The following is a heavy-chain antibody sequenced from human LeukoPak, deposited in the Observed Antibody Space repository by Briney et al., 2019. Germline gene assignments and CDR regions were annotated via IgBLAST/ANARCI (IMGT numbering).Heavy chain of an antibody. D-gene: IGHD6-13*01. CDR2: ISYSGSA. V-gene: IGHV4-39*07. CDR3: ARGIAAAVFFDY. CDR1: GDSITRSRYS. Sequence: SETLSLTCNVSGDSITRSRYSWDWIRQPPGMRLEWIGGISYSGSAYYNPSLKSRVTISVDTSKNQFSLKLSSVTAADTAVYYCARGIAAAVFFDYWGQGTLVTVSS. J-gene: IGHJ4*02.